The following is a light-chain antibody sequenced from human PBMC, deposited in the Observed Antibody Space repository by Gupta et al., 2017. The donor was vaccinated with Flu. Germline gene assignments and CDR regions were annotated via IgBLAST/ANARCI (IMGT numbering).Light chain of an antibody. CDR1: QSISIL. CDR3: QQYDTYSFT. J-gene: IGKJ2*01. V-gene: IGKV1-5*03. CDR2: KAS. Sequence: DIQMTQSPSTLSTSVGDRVTITCRASQSISILLAWYQQKPGKAPKLLIYKASTLESGVPSRFSGSGSGKEFTLTISSLQHDDFATYYCQQYDTYSFTFGQGTKLEI.